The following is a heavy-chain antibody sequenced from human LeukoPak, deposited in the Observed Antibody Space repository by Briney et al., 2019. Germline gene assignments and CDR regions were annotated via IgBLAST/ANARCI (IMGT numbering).Heavy chain of an antibody. CDR3: ARDRHCANGVCHNSPGMDV. CDR1: GFTFSSYG. D-gene: IGHD2-8*01. Sequence: PGGSLRLSCAASGFTFSSYGMHWGRQAPGKGLEGGADIWFDGKNEHFADSVRGRFTVSRDNSKNRMYLQINSLRVEDTAVYYCARDRHCANGVCHNSPGMDVWGQGNTVTVSS. V-gene: IGHV3-33*01. CDR2: IWFDGKNE. J-gene: IGHJ6*02.